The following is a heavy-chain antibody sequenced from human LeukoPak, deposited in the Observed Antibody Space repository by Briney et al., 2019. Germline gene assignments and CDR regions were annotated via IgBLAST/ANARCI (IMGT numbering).Heavy chain of an antibody. CDR1: GYTFTSYG. Sequence: ASVKVSCKASGYTFTSYGISWVRQAPGQGLEWMGWISAYNGNTNYAQKLRGRVTMATDTSTSTAYMELRSLRSDDTAVYYCARAGITGTILMYYYYYYMDVWGKGTTVTVSS. V-gene: IGHV1-18*01. CDR2: ISAYNGNT. CDR3: ARAGITGTILMYYYYYYMDV. D-gene: IGHD1-7*01. J-gene: IGHJ6*03.